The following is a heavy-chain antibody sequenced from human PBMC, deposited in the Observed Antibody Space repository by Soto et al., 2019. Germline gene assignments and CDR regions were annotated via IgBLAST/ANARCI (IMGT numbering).Heavy chain of an antibody. V-gene: IGHV3-30*18. CDR1: GFTFSSYG. J-gene: IGHJ4*02. Sequence: PGGSLRLSCAASGFTFSSYGMHWVRQAPGKGLEWVAAISYDGSNKYYADSVKGRFTISRDNSKNTLYLQMNSLRAEDTAVYYWAKDRVPLPRAGPRDYWGQETLVTAPS. CDR3: AKDRVPLPRAGPRDY. CDR2: ISYDGSNK.